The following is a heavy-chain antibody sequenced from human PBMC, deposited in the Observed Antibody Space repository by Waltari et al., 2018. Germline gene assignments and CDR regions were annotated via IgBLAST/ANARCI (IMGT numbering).Heavy chain of an antibody. CDR1: GGPFSSHA. J-gene: IGHJ6*02. Sequence: QVQLVQSGAEVKKPGSSVKVSCKASGGPFSSHAIRWVRQALGPGLGWMGGFIPIFGTANYAQKFQGRVTITADESTSTAYMELSSLRSEDTAVYYCARDNGAYYYGSGSYYGMDVWGQGTTVTVSS. CDR2: FIPIFGTA. V-gene: IGHV1-69*01. CDR3: ARDNGAYYYGSGSYYGMDV. D-gene: IGHD3-10*01.